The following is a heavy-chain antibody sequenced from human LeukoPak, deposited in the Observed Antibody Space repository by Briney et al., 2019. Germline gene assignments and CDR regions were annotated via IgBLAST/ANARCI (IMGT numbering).Heavy chain of an antibody. J-gene: IGHJ4*02. V-gene: IGHV3-30*18. Sequence: PGRSLRLSCAASGFTFSSYAMHWVRQAPGKGLEWVAVMSYDGGTKYYAESVKGRFTISRDNSKNTLYLQINSLRAEDTAVYCCAKVPRQNGWFPLSDYWGQGALVTVSS. CDR1: GFTFSSYA. CDR3: AKVPRQNGWFPLSDY. CDR2: MSYDGGTK. D-gene: IGHD6-19*01.